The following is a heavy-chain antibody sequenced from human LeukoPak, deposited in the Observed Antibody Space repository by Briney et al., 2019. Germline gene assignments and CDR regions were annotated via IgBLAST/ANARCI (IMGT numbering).Heavy chain of an antibody. J-gene: IGHJ5*02. CDR1: GGSISSYY. CDR3: ARGFRVRSALLRYFDWYHGYWFDP. Sequence: SETLSLTCTVSGGSISSYYWSWIRQPAGKGLEWIGRIYASGSTNYNPSLKSRVTMSVDTSKNQLSLKLTSVTAADTAVYYCARGFRVRSALLRYFDWYHGYWFDPWGQGTLVTVSS. CDR2: IYASGST. V-gene: IGHV4-4*07. D-gene: IGHD3-9*01.